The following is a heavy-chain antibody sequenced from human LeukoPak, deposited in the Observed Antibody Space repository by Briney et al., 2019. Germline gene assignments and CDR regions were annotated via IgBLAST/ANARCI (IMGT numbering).Heavy chain of an antibody. CDR3: ARDGEGQWLSAFDV. V-gene: IGHV7-4-1*02. CDR2: INTNTRNP. Sequence: ASVKVSCKTSGYSFTNYALNWVRQAPGQGPEWLGWINTNTRNPSYGPGLKGRFVFSLDTSVNTAYLQINRLETEDTATYFCARDGEGQWLSAFDVWGQGTLVSVSS. D-gene: IGHD6-19*01. J-gene: IGHJ4*02. CDR1: GYSFTNYA.